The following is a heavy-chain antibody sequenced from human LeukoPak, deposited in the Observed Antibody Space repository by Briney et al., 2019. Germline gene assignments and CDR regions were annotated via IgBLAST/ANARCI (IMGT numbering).Heavy chain of an antibody. CDR2: ISGSGGST. CDR3: AKEMAATNAFDY. D-gene: IGHD5-24*01. J-gene: IGHJ4*02. Sequence: GGSLRLSCAASGFTFGTYAMTWVRQAPGKGLEWVSGISGSGGSTYYADSVKGRFTISRDNSKNTLHLHMNSLRAEDTAVYYCAKEMAATNAFDYWGQGTLVTVCS. CDR1: GFTFGTYA. V-gene: IGHV3-23*01.